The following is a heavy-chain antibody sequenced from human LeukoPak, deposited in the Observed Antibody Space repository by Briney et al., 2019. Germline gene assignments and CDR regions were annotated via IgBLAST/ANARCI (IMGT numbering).Heavy chain of an antibody. Sequence: GGSLRLSCAASGFTFSAYGMHWVRQAPGKGLEWVAVIAYDGSIKYYADSVKGRFTISRDNSKNTLFLQVNSLRGEDTAVYYCARAGPPAFDPWGQGTLVTVSS. CDR1: GFTFSAYG. CDR3: ARAGPPAFDP. J-gene: IGHJ5*02. V-gene: IGHV3-30*03. CDR2: IAYDGSIK.